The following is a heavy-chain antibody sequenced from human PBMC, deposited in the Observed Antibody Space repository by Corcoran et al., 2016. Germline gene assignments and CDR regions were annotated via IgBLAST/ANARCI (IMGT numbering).Heavy chain of an antibody. D-gene: IGHD1-26*01. Sequence: QVQLQQWGAGLLKPSETLSLTCAVYGGSFSGYYWSWIRQPPGKGLEWIGEINHSGSTNYNPSLKSRVTISVDTSKNQFSLKLSSVTAADTAVYYCAGGRGIVGATDYWGQGTLVTVSS. CDR1: GGSFSGYY. CDR3: AGGRGIVGATDY. J-gene: IGHJ4*02. CDR2: INHSGST. V-gene: IGHV4-34*01.